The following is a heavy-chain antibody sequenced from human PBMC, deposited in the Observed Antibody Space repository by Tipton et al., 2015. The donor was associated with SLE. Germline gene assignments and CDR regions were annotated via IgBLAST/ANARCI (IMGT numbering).Heavy chain of an antibody. CDR2: IWYDGSYQ. Sequence: SLRLSCAASGFTFSSYGMHWVRQAPGKGLEWVAVIWYDGSYQYYADSVKGRFTISRDNSKNTLYLQMNSLRADDTAVYFCVKRTTWYYFDSWGQGTLVTVSS. CDR3: VKRTTWYYFDS. D-gene: IGHD1-14*01. J-gene: IGHJ4*02. V-gene: IGHV3-33*08. CDR1: GFTFSSYG.